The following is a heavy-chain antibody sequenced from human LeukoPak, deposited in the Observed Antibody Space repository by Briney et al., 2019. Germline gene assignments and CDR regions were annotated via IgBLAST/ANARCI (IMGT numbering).Heavy chain of an antibody. CDR2: IKQDGSDK. V-gene: IGHV3-7*01. Sequence: PGGSLRLSCAASGFTFSSYWMSWVRQAPGKGLEWVANIKQDGSDKYYVDSVKGRFTISRDNAKNSLYLQMNSLRAEDTAVYYCARDLTGSSGWSDYWGQGTLVTVSS. CDR3: ARDLTGSSGWSDY. J-gene: IGHJ4*02. CDR1: GFTFSSYW. D-gene: IGHD6-19*01.